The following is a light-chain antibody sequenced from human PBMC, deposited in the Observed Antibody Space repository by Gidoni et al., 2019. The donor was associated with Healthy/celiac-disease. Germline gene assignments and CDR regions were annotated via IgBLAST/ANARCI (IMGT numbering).Light chain of an antibody. CDR1: QSLLHSNGYNY. Sequence: MVMTQSPLSLPVTPGEPASISCRSSQSLLHSNGYNYLDWYLQKPGQSPQLLIYLGSNRASGVPDRFSGSGSGTDFTLTISSVEAEDVGVYYCMQALQTPPTFGQGTKLEIK. CDR2: LGS. CDR3: MQALQTPPT. J-gene: IGKJ2*01. V-gene: IGKV2-28*01.